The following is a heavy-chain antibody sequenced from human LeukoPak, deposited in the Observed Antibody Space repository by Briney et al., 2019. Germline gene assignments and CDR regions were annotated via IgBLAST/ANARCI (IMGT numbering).Heavy chain of an antibody. Sequence: SQTLSLTCTVSGGSISSGEYHWPWIRQPPGKGLEWIGNIYYSGSTYYKSSLKSRITISVDTSKNQFSLKLSSVTAAGTAVYYCASESEGWFDPWGQGTLVTVSS. J-gene: IGHJ5*02. CDR2: IYYSGST. CDR3: ASESEGWFDP. CDR1: GGSISSGEYH. V-gene: IGHV4-30-4*01.